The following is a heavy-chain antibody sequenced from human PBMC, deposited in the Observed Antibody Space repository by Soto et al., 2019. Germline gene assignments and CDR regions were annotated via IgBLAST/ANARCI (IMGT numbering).Heavy chain of an antibody. Sequence: GGSLRLSCAASEFSFSDYWMAWVRQAPGKGLEWVANLDQGGGEKHYVDSVKGRFTISRDNSKNTLYLQTNSLRAEDTAVYYCAKGRGETYYSAMDVWGQGTTVTVSS. CDR3: AKGRGETYYSAMDV. V-gene: IGHV3-7*05. CDR1: EFSFSDYW. D-gene: IGHD2-21*01. CDR2: LDQGGGEK. J-gene: IGHJ6*02.